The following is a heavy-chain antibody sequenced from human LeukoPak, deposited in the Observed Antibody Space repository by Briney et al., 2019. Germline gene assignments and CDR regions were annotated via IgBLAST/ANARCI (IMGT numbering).Heavy chain of an antibody. CDR1: GFTFSSYA. CDR2: ISYDGSNK. D-gene: IGHD4-17*01. CDR3: ARDRGGRDYGVRGRYYGMDV. V-gene: IGHV3-30-3*01. J-gene: IGHJ6*02. Sequence: GRSLRLSCAASGFTFSSYAMHWVRQAPGKGLEWVAVISYDGSNKYYADSVKGRFTTSRDNSKNTLYLQMNSLRAEDTAVYYCARDRGGRDYGVRGRYYGMDVWGQGTTVTVSS.